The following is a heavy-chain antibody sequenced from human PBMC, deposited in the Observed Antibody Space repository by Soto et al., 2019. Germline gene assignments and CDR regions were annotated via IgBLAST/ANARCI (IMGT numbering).Heavy chain of an antibody. CDR1: GFTFSSYG. J-gene: IGHJ6*02. D-gene: IGHD1-20*01. V-gene: IGHV3-33*01. CDR3: ARDRGPVNWNDWPHYYYGMDV. CDR2: IWYDGSNK. Sequence: QVQLVESGGGVVQPGRSLRLSCAASGFTFSSYGMHWVRQAPGKGLEWVTVIWYDGSNKYYADSVKGRFTISRDNSKNTLYRQMNSLRAEDTAVYYCARDRGPVNWNDWPHYYYGMDVWGQGTTVTVSS.